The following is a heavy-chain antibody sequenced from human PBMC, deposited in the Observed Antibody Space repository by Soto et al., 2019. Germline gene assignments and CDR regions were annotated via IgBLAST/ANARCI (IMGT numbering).Heavy chain of an antibody. CDR1: GYTFTSYG. J-gene: IGHJ3*02. V-gene: IGHV1-18*04. D-gene: IGHD1-26*01. CDR2: ISAYNGNT. CDR3: AREGWELLRAFDI. Sequence: GASMKVSCKASGYTFTSYGISWVRQAPGQGLAWMGWISAYNGNTNYAQRLQGRVTMTTDTSTSTANMELRSLRSDDTAVYYCAREGWELLRAFDIWGQGTMVTVSS.